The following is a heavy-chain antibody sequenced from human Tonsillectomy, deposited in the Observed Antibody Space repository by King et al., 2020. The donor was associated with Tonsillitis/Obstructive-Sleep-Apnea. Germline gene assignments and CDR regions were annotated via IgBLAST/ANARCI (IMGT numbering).Heavy chain of an antibody. CDR1: GYTFTSYY. CDR3: ARARKQDNGGVGSCYRALDI. Sequence: QLVQSGAEVKKPGASVKVSCKASGYTFTSYYMHWVRQAPGQGLEWMGIINPSGGSTSYAQKFQGRVTMTRDTSTSTVYMELSSLRSEDTAVYYCARARKQDNGGVGSCYRALDIWAKGKMVTVPS. D-gene: IGHD2-15*01. V-gene: IGHV1-46*01. CDR2: INPSGGST. J-gene: IGHJ3*02.